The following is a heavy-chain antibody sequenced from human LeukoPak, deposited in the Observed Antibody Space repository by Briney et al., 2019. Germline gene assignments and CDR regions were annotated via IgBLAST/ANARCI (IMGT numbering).Heavy chain of an antibody. CDR3: ARFREGTTHFDY. D-gene: IGHD1-7*01. Sequence: PGGSLRLSCGASGFTFDDYGMTWVRQAPGKGLEWVSGINWNGGSTGYGDSVKGRFTISRDNTKNSLYLQMNSLRAEDTALFYCARFREGTTHFDYWGQGTLVTVSS. CDR2: INWNGGST. J-gene: IGHJ4*02. V-gene: IGHV3-20*04. CDR1: GFTFDDYG.